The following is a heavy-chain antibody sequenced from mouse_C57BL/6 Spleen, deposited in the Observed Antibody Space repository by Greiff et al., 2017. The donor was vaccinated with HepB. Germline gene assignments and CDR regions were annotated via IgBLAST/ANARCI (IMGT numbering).Heavy chain of an antibody. Sequence: QVQLKQPGAELVKPGASVKLSCKASGYTFTSYWMHWVKQRPGQGLEWIGMIHPNSGSTNYNEKFKSKATLTVDKSSSTAYMQLSSLTSEDSAVYYCARYRTVVATDYAMDYWGQGTSVTVSS. CDR3: ARYRTVVATDYAMDY. CDR1: GYTFTSYW. D-gene: IGHD1-1*01. CDR2: IHPNSGST. J-gene: IGHJ4*01. V-gene: IGHV1-64*01.